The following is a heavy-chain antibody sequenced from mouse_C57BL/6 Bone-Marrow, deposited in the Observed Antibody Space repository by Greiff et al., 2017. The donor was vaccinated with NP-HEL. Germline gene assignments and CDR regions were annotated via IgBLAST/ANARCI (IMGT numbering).Heavy chain of an antibody. CDR1: GYAFSSSW. Sequence: VQLQQSGPELVKPGASVKISCKASGYAFSSSWMNWVKQRPGKGLEWIGRIYPGDGGTNYNGKFKGKATLTADKSSSTAYMQLSSLTSEDSAVYFRATIPPDYWGQGTTLTVSS. CDR2: IYPGDGGT. J-gene: IGHJ2*01. CDR3: ATIPPDY. V-gene: IGHV1-82*01.